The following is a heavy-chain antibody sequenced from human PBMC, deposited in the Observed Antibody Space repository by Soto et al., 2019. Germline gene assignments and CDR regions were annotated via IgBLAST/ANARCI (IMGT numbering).Heavy chain of an antibody. CDR2: IIPIFGTA. D-gene: IGHD6-13*01. Sequence: VKVSRKASGGTFSSYAISWVLQAPGQGLEWMGGIIPIFGTANYAQKFQGRVTITADESTSTAYMELSSLRSEDTAVYYCARVRTSIAAAGPLDYWGQGTLVTVS. J-gene: IGHJ4*02. CDR1: GGTFSSYA. CDR3: ARVRTSIAAAGPLDY. V-gene: IGHV1-69*13.